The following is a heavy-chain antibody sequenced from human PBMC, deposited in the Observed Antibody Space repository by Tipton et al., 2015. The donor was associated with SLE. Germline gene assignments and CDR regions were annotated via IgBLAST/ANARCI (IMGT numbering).Heavy chain of an antibody. D-gene: IGHD3-3*01. CDR2: IYYSGST. J-gene: IGHJ4*02. CDR3: AREGGDDFWSGYQATFDY. CDR1: GASISSGGYY. V-gene: IGHV4-31*03. Sequence: TLSLTCTVSGASISSGGYYWSWIRQHPGKGLEWIGYIYYSGSTYYNPSLKSRLTISVDTSKNQFSLKLSSVTAADTAVYYCAREGGDDFWSGYQATFDYWGQGTLVTVSP.